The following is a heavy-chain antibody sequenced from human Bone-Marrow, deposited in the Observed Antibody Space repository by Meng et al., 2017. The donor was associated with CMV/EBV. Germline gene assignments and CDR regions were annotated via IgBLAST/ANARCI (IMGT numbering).Heavy chain of an antibody. D-gene: IGHD2-2*01. J-gene: IGHJ4*02. CDR2: IYYSGST. Sequence: GSLRLSCTVSGGSISSSSYYWGWIRQPPGKGLEWIGSIYYSGSTYYNPSLKIRVTISVDTSKNQFSLKLSSVTAADTAVYYCAIYCSSTSCWGYYFDYWGQGTLVTVSS. V-gene: IGHV4-39*07. CDR3: AIYCSSTSCWGYYFDY. CDR1: GGSISSSSYY.